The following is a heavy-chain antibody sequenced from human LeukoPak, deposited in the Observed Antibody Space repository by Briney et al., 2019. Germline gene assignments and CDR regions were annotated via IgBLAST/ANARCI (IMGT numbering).Heavy chain of an antibody. J-gene: IGHJ4*02. V-gene: IGHV1-18*01. CDR2: ISAYNGNT. CDR1: GYTFTSYG. D-gene: IGHD5-24*01. Sequence: APVKVSCKASGYTFTSYGISWVRQAPGQGPEWMGWISAYNGNTNYAQKLQGRVTMTTDTSTSTAYMELRSLRSDDTAVYYCARDPSPPPWLQLDYWGQGTLVTVSS. CDR3: ARDPSPPPWLQLDY.